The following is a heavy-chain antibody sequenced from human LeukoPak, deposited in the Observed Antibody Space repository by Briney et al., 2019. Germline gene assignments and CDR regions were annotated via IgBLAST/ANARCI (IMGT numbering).Heavy chain of an antibody. CDR3: ARESASGRPLDY. V-gene: IGHV4-4*07. J-gene: IGHJ4*02. Sequence: SETLSLTCTVSGAPISSYFWSWIRQPAGKGLEWIGRISASGTTNYNPSLQNRLTMSVDTSKNHFSLNLTSVTAADTAVYYCARESASGRPLDYWGQGTLVTVSS. CDR2: ISASGTT. D-gene: IGHD3-10*01. CDR1: GAPISSYF.